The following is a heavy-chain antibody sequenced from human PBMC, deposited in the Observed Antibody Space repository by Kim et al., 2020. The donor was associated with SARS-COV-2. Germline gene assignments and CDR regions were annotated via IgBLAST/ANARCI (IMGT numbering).Heavy chain of an antibody. J-gene: IGHJ1*01. CDR3: TGDDYLWGTYRP. D-gene: IGHD3-16*02. Sequence: TGYAATVNGRFTISRDDSENMLYLQMNSLKTEDTALYYCTGDDYLWGTYRPWGQGTLVTVSS. V-gene: IGHV3-15*01. CDR2: T.